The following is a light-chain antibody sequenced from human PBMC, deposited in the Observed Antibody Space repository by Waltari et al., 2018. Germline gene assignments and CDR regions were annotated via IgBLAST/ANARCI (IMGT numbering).Light chain of an antibody. J-gene: IGKJ4*01. CDR2: GAS. CDR3: QQYKTIPLT. CDR1: QSISNF. Sequence: DIQMTQSPSSLATSVGDRVTITFRASQSISNFLAWFRQKPGKAPKSLIYGASSLQSGVPSRFSGSGSGTDFTLTISSLQPEDFASYYCQQYKTIPLTFGGGTKVEIK. V-gene: IGKV1-16*01.